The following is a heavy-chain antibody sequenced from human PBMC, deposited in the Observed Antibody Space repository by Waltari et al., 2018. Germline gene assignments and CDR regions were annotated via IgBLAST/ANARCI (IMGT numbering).Heavy chain of an antibody. CDR1: GFTFSSYA. CDR3: ATLYLWRAFDI. D-gene: IGHD2-2*01. V-gene: IGHV3-23*01. CDR2: MSGSGGST. Sequence: EVQLLESGGGLVQPGGSLRLSCAASGFTFSSYAMSWVRQAPGKGLGWVSAMSGSGGSTYYADSLKGRFTISRDNSKNPLYLQMNSLRAEDTAVYYCATLYLWRAFDIWGQGTMVTVSS. J-gene: IGHJ3*02.